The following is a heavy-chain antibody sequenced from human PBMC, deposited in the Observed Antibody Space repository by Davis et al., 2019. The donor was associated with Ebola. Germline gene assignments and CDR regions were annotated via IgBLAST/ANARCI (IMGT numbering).Heavy chain of an antibody. CDR2: IYYSGST. J-gene: IGHJ3*02. CDR3: ARVPRGLANAFDI. Sequence: MPSETLSLTCTVSGGSISSYYWSWIRQPPGKGLEWIGYIYYSGSTNYNPSLKSRVTISVDKSKNQFSLNLNSVTAADTAVYYCARVPRGLANAFDIWGQGTMVTVSS. CDR1: GGSISSYY. V-gene: IGHV4-59*12. D-gene: IGHD3-10*01.